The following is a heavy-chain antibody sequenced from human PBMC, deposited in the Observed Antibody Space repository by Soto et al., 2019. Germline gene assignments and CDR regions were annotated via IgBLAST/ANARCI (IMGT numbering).Heavy chain of an antibody. CDR1: GGTFSRHA. Sequence: SVKVSCKASGGTFSRHAIAWVRQAPGQGLEWMGGISPTFGTATYAPKFQGRVAISADRSSNTAYMELSSLRSQDTAVYYCASERSAQYFDSWGQGTVVTGS. J-gene: IGHJ4*02. CDR2: ISPTFGTA. D-gene: IGHD1-26*01. V-gene: IGHV1-69*06. CDR3: ASERSAQYFDS.